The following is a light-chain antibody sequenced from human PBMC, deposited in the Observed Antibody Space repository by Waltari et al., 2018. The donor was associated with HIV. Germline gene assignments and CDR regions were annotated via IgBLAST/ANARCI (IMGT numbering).Light chain of an antibody. CDR1: TSNIGNNY. CDR3: GTWDSSLSAVV. Sequence: QSVLTQPPSVSAAPGQKVTISCSGSTSNIGNNYVSWYQRFPGTAPKLLIYDNGGRPSGMPDRFSGSKSGTAATLGITGLQTGDEADYYCGTWDSSLSAVVVGTGTKVTVL. V-gene: IGLV1-51*01. CDR2: DNG. J-gene: IGLJ1*01.